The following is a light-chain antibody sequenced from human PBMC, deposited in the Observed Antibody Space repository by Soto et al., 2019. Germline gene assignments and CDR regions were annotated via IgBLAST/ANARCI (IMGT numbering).Light chain of an antibody. CDR3: AAWDDSLNGPV. J-gene: IGLJ3*02. CDR2: SNN. V-gene: IGLV1-44*01. CDR1: SSNIGSNT. Sequence: SVLTQPPSASGTPGQRVTISCSGSSSNIGSNTVNWYQQLPGTAPKLLIYSNNQRPSGVPDRFSGSKSGTSASLAISGLQSEDEAVYYCAAWDDSLNGPVFGGGTKVTVL.